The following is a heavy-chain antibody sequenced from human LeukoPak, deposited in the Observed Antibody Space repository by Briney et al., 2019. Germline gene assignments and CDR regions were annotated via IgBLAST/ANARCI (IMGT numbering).Heavy chain of an antibody. CDR2: MNHSGSA. J-gene: IGHJ4*02. CDR1: GGSFSGYY. CDR3: ARAPLLRYLLL. V-gene: IGHV4-34*01. Sequence: SETLSLTCAVYGGSFSGYYWTWIRQPPGKGLEWIGEMNHSGSANYNPSLKSRVTISVDTSKNQFSLKLSSVTAADTAVYYCARAPLLRYLLLWGQGTLVTVSS. D-gene: IGHD3-9*01.